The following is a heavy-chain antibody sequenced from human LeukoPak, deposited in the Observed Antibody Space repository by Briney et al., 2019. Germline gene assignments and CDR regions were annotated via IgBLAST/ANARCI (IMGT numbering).Heavy chain of an antibody. CDR2: ISSSSSYI. J-gene: IGHJ5*02. CDR1: GFTFSSYS. CDR3: ARIYCSGGSCYSPWFDP. D-gene: IGHD2-15*01. Sequence: GGSPRLSCAASGFTFSSYSMNWVRQAPGKGLEWVSSISSSSSYIYYADSVKGRFTISRDNAKNSLYLQMNSLRAEDTAVYYCARIYCSGGSCYSPWFDPWGQGTLVTVSS. V-gene: IGHV3-21*01.